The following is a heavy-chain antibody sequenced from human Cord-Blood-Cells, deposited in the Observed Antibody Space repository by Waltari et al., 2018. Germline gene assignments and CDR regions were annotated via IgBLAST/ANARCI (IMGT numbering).Heavy chain of an antibody. V-gene: IGHV4-39*01. J-gene: IGHJ4*02. D-gene: IGHD3-22*01. Sequence: QLQLQESGPGLVKPSETLSLTCTVSGGSISSSSYYWGWIRQPPGKGLEWIGSIYYSGSTYSNPSLKSRVTISVDTSKNQFSLKLSSVTAADTAVYYCASPEADYYDSSGYLYYFDYWGQGTLVTVSS. CDR1: GGSISSSSYY. CDR3: ASPEADYYDSSGYLYYFDY. CDR2: IYYSGST.